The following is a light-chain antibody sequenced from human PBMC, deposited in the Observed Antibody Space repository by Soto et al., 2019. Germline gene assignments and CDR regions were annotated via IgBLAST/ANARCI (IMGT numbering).Light chain of an antibody. V-gene: IGKV3-15*01. CDR3: QHYNNRPPIT. CDR2: GAS. Sequence: VLTQSPATLSVSPGERATLSCRASQSVTSNLAWHQQKPGQAPRLLIYGASIRATGIPARFSGAVSGREFTLTISSLQSEDFAIYYCQHYNNRPPITFGQGTKVEI. J-gene: IGKJ1*01. CDR1: QSVTSN.